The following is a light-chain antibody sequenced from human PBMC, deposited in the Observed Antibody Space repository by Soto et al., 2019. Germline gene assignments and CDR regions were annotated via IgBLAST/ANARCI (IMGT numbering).Light chain of an antibody. J-gene: IGKJ5*01. Sequence: EIVLTQSPGTLSLSPGERATLSCRASQSVSSSYLAWYQQKPGQAPRLLIYGASSRATGIQDRFSGSGSGTDFTLTIRRLEPEDCAVYYCQHYGSSPQTFGQGTLLEVK. V-gene: IGKV3-20*01. CDR3: QHYGSSPQT. CDR2: GAS. CDR1: QSVSSSY.